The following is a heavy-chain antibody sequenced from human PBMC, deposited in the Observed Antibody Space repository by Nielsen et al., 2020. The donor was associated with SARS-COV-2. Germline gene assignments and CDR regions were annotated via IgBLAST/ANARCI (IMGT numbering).Heavy chain of an antibody. CDR2: ISSSSSYI. D-gene: IGHD3-16*01. J-gene: IGHJ6*02. CDR3: ARCLWELWEHYYYGMDV. V-gene: IGHV3-21*01. CDR1: GFTFSSYS. Sequence: GESLKISCAASGFTFSSYSMNWVRQAPGKGLEWVSSISSSSSYIYYADSVKGRFTISRDNAKNSLYLQMNSLRAEDTAVYYCARCLWELWEHYYYGMDVWGQGTTVTVSS.